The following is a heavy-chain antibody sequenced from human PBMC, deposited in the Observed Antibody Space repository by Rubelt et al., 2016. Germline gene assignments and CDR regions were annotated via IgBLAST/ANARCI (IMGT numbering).Heavy chain of an antibody. Sequence: QLQLLESGPGLVRPSETLSLTCSVSGGSISSSNYYWGWVRRPPGKGLEWIGSIYYSGTTYYNPSLESRVTMSVDTSKNQFSLKRSSVTAADTALYYCARQLYSGSYYIDYWGQGTLVTVSS. J-gene: IGHJ4*02. CDR1: GGSISSSNYY. CDR2: IYYSGTT. CDR3: ARQLYSGSYYIDY. V-gene: IGHV4-39*01. D-gene: IGHD1-26*01.